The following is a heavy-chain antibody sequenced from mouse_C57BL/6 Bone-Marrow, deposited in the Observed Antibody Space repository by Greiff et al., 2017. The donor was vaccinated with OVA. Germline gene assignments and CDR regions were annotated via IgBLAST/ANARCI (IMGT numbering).Heavy chain of an antibody. J-gene: IGHJ2*01. V-gene: IGHV1-4*01. CDR1: GYTFTSYP. CDR3: TRGYYFDY. Sequence: VQLQQSGAELARPGASVKMSCKASGYTFTSYPIHWVKQRPGQGLEWIGYIDPTNDYTNYNQKFKGKATLTADKSSSTAYMQLSSLTSEDSAVYYCTRGYYFDYWGQGTTLTVSS. CDR2: IDPTNDYT.